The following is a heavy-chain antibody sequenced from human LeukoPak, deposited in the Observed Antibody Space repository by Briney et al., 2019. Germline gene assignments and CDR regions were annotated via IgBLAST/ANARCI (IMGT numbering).Heavy chain of an antibody. Sequence: PSGTLSLTCAVSGGSISSSNWWNWVRPPPGKGLEWIGEIHHSGRTNYNPPLKSRVTISVDKSKNQFSLKLSSVTAADTAVYYCARGGGIAAAGTSLDYWGQGTLVTVSS. CDR1: GGSISSSNW. D-gene: IGHD6-13*01. V-gene: IGHV4-4*02. CDR2: IHHSGRT. CDR3: ARGGGIAAAGTSLDY. J-gene: IGHJ4*02.